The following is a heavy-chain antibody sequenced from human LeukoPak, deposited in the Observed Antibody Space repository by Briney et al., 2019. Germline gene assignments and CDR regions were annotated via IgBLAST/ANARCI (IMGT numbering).Heavy chain of an antibody. J-gene: IGHJ3*02. CDR2: TYTGGNS. V-gene: IGHV3-53*01. CDR1: GFTFGSYA. D-gene: IGHD3-22*01. CDR3: ARGGRGSAAVVAPRSFDI. Sequence: GGSLRLSCAASGFTFGSYAMHWVRQAPGKGLEWVSVTYTGGNSYYADSVKGRFIISRDISKNTLYLQMNSLRAEDSALYYCARGGRGSAAVVAPRSFDIWGQGTMVTVSS.